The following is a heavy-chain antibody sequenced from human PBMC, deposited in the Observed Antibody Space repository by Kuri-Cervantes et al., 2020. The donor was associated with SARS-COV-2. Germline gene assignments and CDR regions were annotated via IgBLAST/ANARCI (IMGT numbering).Heavy chain of an antibody. V-gene: IGHV3-33*08. CDR3: ARDHYDSSGSSQGFDY. Sequence: GESLKISCAASGFTFSSYGMHWVRQAPGKGLEWVAVIWYDGSNKYYADSVKGRFTISRDNSKNTLYLQMNSLRAEDTAVYYCARDHYDSSGSSQGFDYWGQGTLVTVSS. J-gene: IGHJ4*02. D-gene: IGHD3-22*01. CDR2: IWYDGSNK. CDR1: GFTFSSYG.